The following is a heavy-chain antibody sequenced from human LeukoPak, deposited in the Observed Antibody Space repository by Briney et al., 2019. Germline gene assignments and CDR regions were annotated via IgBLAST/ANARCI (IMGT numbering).Heavy chain of an antibody. CDR3: AKGYDSSCYYFNSHDY. J-gene: IGHJ4*02. Sequence: GGSLRLSCAASGFTFSSYAMSWVRQAPGKGLEWVSTISGSGGNTYYADSVKGRFTISRDNSKNTLYLQMNSLRAEDTAVYYCAKGYDSSCYYFNSHDYWGQGTLVTVSS. V-gene: IGHV3-23*01. CDR1: GFTFSSYA. CDR2: ISGSGGNT. D-gene: IGHD3-22*01.